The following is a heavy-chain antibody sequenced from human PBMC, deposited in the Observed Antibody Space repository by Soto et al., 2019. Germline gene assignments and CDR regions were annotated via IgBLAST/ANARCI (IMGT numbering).Heavy chain of an antibody. CDR3: ARETQELDYYYYGMDV. V-gene: IGHV3-48*02. CDR1: GFTFSSYS. CDR2: ISSSSSTI. Sequence: GGSLRLSCAASGFTFSSYSMNWVRQAPGKGLEWVSYISSSSSTIYYADSVKGRFTISRDNAKNSLYLQMNSLRDEDTAVYYCARETQELDYYYYGMDVWGQGTTVTVSS. D-gene: IGHD1-1*01. J-gene: IGHJ6*02.